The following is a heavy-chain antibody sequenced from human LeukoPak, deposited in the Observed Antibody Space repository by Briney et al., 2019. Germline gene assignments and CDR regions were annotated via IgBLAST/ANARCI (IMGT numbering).Heavy chain of an antibody. J-gene: IGHJ4*02. D-gene: IGHD5-24*01. CDR1: GFTFSSYA. V-gene: IGHV3-23*01. CDR2: IRGSGGST. CDR3: AKEVEMATIDSCVFDY. Sequence: GGCLRLSCAASGFTFSSYAMSWVRQAPGKGLEWVSAIRGSGGSTYYAESVKGRFTISRDNSKNTLYLQMNRLRAEDTAVYYCAKEVEMATIDSCVFDYWGQGTLVTVSS.